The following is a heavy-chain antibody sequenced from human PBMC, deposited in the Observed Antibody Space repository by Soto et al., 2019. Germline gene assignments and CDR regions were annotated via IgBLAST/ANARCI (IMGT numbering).Heavy chain of an antibody. D-gene: IGHD5-18*01. CDR2: ISTSSSYI. Sequence: EVQLVESGGGLVKPGGSLRLSCAASGFTFSSYSMNWVRQAPGKGLEWVSSISTSSSYIYYADSVKGRFTISRDNAKNTLYLQMDSLRAEGTAVYYCAGDQPGYRYGYGLGYWGQGALVTVSS. J-gene: IGHJ4*02. V-gene: IGHV3-21*01. CDR1: GFTFSSYS. CDR3: AGDQPGYRYGYGLGY.